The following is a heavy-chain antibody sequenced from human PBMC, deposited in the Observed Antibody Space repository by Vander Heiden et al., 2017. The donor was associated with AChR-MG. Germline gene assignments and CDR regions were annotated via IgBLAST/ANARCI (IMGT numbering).Heavy chain of an antibody. CDR3: ARKVYSSSWSNYYYYYMDV. V-gene: IGHV4-31*03. Sequence: QVQLQESGPGLVKPSQTLSLTCTVSGGSISRGGYYWSWIRQHPGKGLEWIGYIYYSGSTYYNPSLKSRVTISVDTSKNQFSLKLSSVTAADTAVYYCARKVYSSSWSNYYYYYMDVWGKGTTVTVSS. CDR1: GGSISRGGYY. CDR2: IYYSGST. D-gene: IGHD6-13*01. J-gene: IGHJ6*03.